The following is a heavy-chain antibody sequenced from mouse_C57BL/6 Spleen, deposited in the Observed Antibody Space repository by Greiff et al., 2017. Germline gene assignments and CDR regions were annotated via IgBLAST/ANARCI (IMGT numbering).Heavy chain of an antibody. D-gene: IGHD1-1*01. CDR1: GFTFSDYG. CDR3: ARGVYYYGSSFYWYFDV. CDR2: ISSGSSTI. J-gene: IGHJ1*03. Sequence: DVMLVESGGGLVKPGGSLKLSCAASGFTFSDYGMHWVRQAPEKGLEWVAYISSGSSTIYYADTVKGRFTISRDNAKNTLFLQMTSLRSEDTAMYYCARGVYYYGSSFYWYFDVWGTGTTVTVSS. V-gene: IGHV5-17*01.